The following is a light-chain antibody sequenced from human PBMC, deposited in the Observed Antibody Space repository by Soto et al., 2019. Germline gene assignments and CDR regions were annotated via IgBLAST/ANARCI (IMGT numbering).Light chain of an antibody. CDR3: MQGNT. V-gene: IGKV2-28*01. Sequence: DIVMTQSPLSLPVTPGEPASISCRSSQSLLHSNGYNYLDWYLQKPGQSPQLLIYLGSNRASGVPDRFSGSGSGTDFTLKISRVEAADVGVYYCMQGNTFGQGTKLEIK. J-gene: IGKJ2*01. CDR2: LGS. CDR1: QSLLHSNGYNY.